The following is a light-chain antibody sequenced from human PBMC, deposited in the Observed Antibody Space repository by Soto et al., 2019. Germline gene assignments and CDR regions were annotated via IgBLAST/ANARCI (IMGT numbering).Light chain of an antibody. CDR2: GVT. Sequence: EIVLTQSPGTLSLSPGERATLSCRASRSISSNYVAWYQQKPGQVPRLLIYGVTNRVTGIPERFSGSGSGTEFTLTISSLQPDDFATYYCQHYNSYSEAFGQGTKVDIK. CDR3: QHYNSYSEA. CDR1: RSISSNY. J-gene: IGKJ1*01. V-gene: IGKV3-20*01.